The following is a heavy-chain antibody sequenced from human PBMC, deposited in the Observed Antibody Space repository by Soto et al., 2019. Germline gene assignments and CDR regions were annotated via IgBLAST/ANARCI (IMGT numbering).Heavy chain of an antibody. V-gene: IGHV3-15*07. J-gene: IGHJ4*02. CDR2: IKTKTQGETT. CDR3: TTGSVEGY. D-gene: IGHD3-3*01. Sequence: EVQLVESGGGLVQPGGSLRLSCAASGFSISSAWMNWVRQAPGKGLEWVGHIKTKTQGETTDYPAPVKGRFTISRDDSKNTLYLQMNSLKMEDTAVYYCTTGSVEGYWGQGTLVTVSS. CDR1: GFSISSAW.